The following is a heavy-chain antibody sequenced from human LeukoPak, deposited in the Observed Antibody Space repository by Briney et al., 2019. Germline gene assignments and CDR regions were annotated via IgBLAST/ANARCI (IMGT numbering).Heavy chain of an antibody. J-gene: IGHJ5*02. CDR1: GLTFSNYW. Sequence: GGSLRLSCEASGLTFSNYWMNWVRQLPGKGLVWVSRMYGDMRDISYADSVEGRFTISRDNAKNTVYLQMNSLRGEDTAVYYCARDLGLRGSTWGQGTLVTVSS. V-gene: IGHV3-74*01. CDR2: MYGDMRDI. D-gene: IGHD5-12*01. CDR3: ARDLGLRGST.